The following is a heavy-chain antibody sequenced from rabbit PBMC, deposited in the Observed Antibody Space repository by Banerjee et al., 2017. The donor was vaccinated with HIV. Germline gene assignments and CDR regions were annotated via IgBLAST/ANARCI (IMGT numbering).Heavy chain of an antibody. Sequence: QEQLEESGGDLVKPEGSLTLTCTASGFSFSNKYVMCWVRQAPGKGLEWIACINTSSGNTVYATWAKGRFTISRTSSTTVALQMTSLTAADTATYFCARDLYGGSSADNLWGPGTLVTVS. D-gene: IGHD8-1*01. CDR1: GFSFSNKYV. V-gene: IGHV1S45*01. CDR2: INTSSGNT. CDR3: ARDLYGGSSADNL. J-gene: IGHJ4*01.